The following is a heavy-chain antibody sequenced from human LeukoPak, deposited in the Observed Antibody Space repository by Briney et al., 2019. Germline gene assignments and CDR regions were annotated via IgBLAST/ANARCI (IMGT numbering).Heavy chain of an antibody. D-gene: IGHD6-13*01. CDR2: ISSSSRYI. V-gene: IGHV3-21*01. CDR3: ARDFVGSSSYFDY. CDR1: GFTFSSYA. Sequence: PGGSLRLSCAASGFTFSSYAMNWVRQAPGKGLEWVTSISSSSRYIYYADSVKGRFTISRDNAKNSLYLQMNSLRPEDTAVYYCARDFVGSSSYFDYWGQGTLVTVSS. J-gene: IGHJ4*02.